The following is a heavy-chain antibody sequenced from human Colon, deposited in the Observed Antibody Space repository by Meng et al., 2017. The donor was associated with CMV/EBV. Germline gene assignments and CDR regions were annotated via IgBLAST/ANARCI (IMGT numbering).Heavy chain of an antibody. CDR2: ISYSESN. CDR1: GASVSSHNYC. Sequence: TCTVAGASVSSHNYCGSWLRQHPGKGLEWIAYISYSESNYFNPSLKSRVSISLDTSKNQFSLRLSSVAAADTAVYYCAKGGGIQYFDFWGQGTLVTVSS. D-gene: IGHD3-16*01. J-gene: IGHJ4*02. CDR3: AKGGGIQYFDF. V-gene: IGHV4-31*03.